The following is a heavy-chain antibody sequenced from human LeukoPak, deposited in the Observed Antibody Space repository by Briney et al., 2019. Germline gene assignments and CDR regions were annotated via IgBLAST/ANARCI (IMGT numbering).Heavy chain of an antibody. CDR1: GFTFSDYY. CDR2: ISSSSSYT. V-gene: IGHV3-11*06. D-gene: IGHD3-10*01. CDR3: AREDYYGSGSYYNENWYFDL. J-gene: IGHJ2*01. Sequence: PGGSLRLSCAASGFTFSDYYMSWIRQAPGKRLEWVSYISSSSSYTNYADSVKGRFTISRDNAKNSLYLQMNSLRAEDTAVYYCAREDYYGSGSYYNENWYFDLWGRGTLVTVSS.